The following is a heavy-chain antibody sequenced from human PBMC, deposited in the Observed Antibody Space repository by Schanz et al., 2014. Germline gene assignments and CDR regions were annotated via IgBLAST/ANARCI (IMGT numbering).Heavy chain of an antibody. J-gene: IGHJ4*02. CDR3: AKDGGCSSTNCHDFVVPELPFES. V-gene: IGHV3-23*01. CDR1: GFTFSGYA. Sequence: EVQLLESGGGLVQPGGSLRLSCGASGFTFSGYAMSWVRQAPGKGLEWVSSISGGGGSTRYGDSLRGRFYISRDNSKNTLYLQMSSLRGDDTAVYYCAKDGGCSSTNCHDFVVPELPFESWGQGTLVTVSS. D-gene: IGHD2-2*01. CDR2: ISGGGGST.